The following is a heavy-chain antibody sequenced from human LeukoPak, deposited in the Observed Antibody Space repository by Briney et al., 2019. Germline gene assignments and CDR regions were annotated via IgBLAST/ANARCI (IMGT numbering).Heavy chain of an antibody. J-gene: IGHJ3*02. CDR2: FDPEDGET. CDR3: ATDSQQLWLRWYAFDI. D-gene: IGHD5-18*01. Sequence: ASVTVSCKVSGYTLTELSMHWVRQAPGKGLEWVGGFDPEDGETIYAQKFQGRVTMTEDTSTDTAYMELSSLRSEDTAVYYCATDSQQLWLRWYAFDIWGQGTMVTVSS. CDR1: GYTLTELS. V-gene: IGHV1-24*01.